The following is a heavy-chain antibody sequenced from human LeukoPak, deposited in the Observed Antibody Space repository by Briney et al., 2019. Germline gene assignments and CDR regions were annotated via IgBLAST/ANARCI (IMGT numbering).Heavy chain of an antibody. CDR1: GFTVSINY. V-gene: IGHV3-66*02. J-gene: IGHJ4*02. D-gene: IGHD4-11*01. CDR3: ARDVSVDYRNYYLDY. Sequence: GGSLRLSCAASGFTVSINYMAWVRQAPGNGLEWVSVIYSGGSTYYADSVKGRFTISRDNSKNTLYLQMNSLRAEDTAVYYCARDVSVDYRNYYLDYWGQGTLVTVSS. CDR2: IYSGGST.